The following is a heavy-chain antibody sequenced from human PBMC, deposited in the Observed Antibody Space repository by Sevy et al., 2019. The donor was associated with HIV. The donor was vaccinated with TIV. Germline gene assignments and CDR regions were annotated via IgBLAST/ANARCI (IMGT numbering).Heavy chain of an antibody. Sequence: GGSLRLSCAASGFTFSSYSMNWVRQAPGKGLEWVSYISSRSNNIYYADSVKGRFTISRDNAKNSLYLQMNSLRAEDTAVYYGATDQSRENDFWSGYPFDYWGQGTLVTVSS. J-gene: IGHJ4*02. D-gene: IGHD3-3*01. CDR3: ATDQSRENDFWSGYPFDY. CDR1: GFTFSSYS. V-gene: IGHV3-48*01. CDR2: ISSRSNNI.